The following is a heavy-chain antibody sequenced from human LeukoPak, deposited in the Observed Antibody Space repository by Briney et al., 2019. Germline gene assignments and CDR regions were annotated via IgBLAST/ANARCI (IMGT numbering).Heavy chain of an antibody. D-gene: IGHD3-16*02. Sequence: GGSLRLSCAASGFTFSSYSMNWVRRAPGKGLEWVSYISSSSSTIYYADSVKGRFTISRDNAQNSLYLQMNSLRAEDTAVYYCASYLPNWFDPWGQGTLVTVSS. CDR3: ASYLPNWFDP. CDR2: ISSSSSTI. J-gene: IGHJ5*02. V-gene: IGHV3-48*04. CDR1: GFTFSSYS.